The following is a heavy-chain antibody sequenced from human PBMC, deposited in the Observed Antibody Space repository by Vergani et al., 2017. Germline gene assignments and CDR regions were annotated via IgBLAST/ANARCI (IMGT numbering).Heavy chain of an antibody. CDR3: ARAKGRQGGWYDPPPFVDY. D-gene: IGHD6-19*01. CDR2: ITGSGITT. Sequence: EVQLLESGGGLVQRGGSLRLSCAASGFTFSSYAMSWVRQAPGKRLEWVSAITGSGITTYYTDSVKGRFTISRDNSKNTLYLQMNSLRAEDTAVYYCARAKGRQGGWYDPPPFVDYWGQGTLVTVSS. J-gene: IGHJ4*02. CDR1: GFTFSSYA. V-gene: IGHV3-23*01.